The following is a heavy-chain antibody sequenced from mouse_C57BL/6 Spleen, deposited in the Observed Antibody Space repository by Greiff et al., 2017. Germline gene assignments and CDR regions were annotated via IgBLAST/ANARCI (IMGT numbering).Heavy chain of an antibody. Sequence: VQLKESGAELARPGASVKLSCKASGYTFTSYGISWVKQRTGQGLEWIGEIYPRSGNTYYNEKFKGKATLTADKSSSTAYMELRSLTSEDSAVYFCARENYYDYDWYFDVWGTGTTVTVSS. D-gene: IGHD2-4*01. CDR1: GYTFTSYG. J-gene: IGHJ1*03. CDR3: ARENYYDYDWYFDV. CDR2: IYPRSGNT. V-gene: IGHV1-81*01.